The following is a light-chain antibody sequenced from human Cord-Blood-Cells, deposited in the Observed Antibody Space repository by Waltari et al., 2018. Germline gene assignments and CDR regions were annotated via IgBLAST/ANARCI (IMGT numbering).Light chain of an antibody. CDR3: QQYYSYPGT. J-gene: IGKJ1*01. V-gene: IGKV1-8*01. Sequence: AIRMTQSPSSFSASTGDRVTITCRASQGISSYLAWYQQKPGKAPKLLIYAASTLQSGVPSRFSRSGSGTDFTLTISCLQSEDFATYYCQQYYSYPGTFGQGTKVEIK. CDR2: AAS. CDR1: QGISSY.